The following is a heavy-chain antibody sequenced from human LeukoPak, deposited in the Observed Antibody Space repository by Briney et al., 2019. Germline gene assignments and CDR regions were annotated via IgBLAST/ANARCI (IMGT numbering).Heavy chain of an antibody. D-gene: IGHD6-13*01. CDR2: INPNSGGT. CDR3: AREWQNVMAAAGMNHYFDY. Sequence: ASVKVSCKASGYTFTGYYMQWVRQAPGQGLEWMGWINPNSGGTNYAQKFQGRVTMTRDTSISTAYMELSRLRSDDTAVYYCAREWQNVMAAAGMNHYFDYWGQGTLVTVSS. V-gene: IGHV1-2*02. CDR1: GYTFTGYY. J-gene: IGHJ4*02.